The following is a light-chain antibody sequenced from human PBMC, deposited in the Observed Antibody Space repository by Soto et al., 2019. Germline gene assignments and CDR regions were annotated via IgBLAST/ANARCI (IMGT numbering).Light chain of an antibody. CDR3: QQYNDSFPYT. Sequence: DIQLTQSPSTLSASVGDRVTITCRASQSISSWLAWYQQKPGTAPKLLIYEASTLETGVPSRFSGFRSGTEFTLSVSRLQTDDFATYYCQQYNDSFPYTFGQGTKLESK. CDR1: QSISSW. V-gene: IGKV1-5*03. J-gene: IGKJ2*01. CDR2: EAS.